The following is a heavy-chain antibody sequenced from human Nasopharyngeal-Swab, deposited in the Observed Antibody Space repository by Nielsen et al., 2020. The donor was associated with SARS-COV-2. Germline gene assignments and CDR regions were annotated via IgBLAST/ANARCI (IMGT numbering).Heavy chain of an antibody. Sequence: ASVKVSCKASGYTFTGNYMHWVRQAPGQGLEWMGRINPNSGGTNYAQKFQGRVTMTRDTSISTAYMELSRLRSDDTAVYYCARIPTVVTQSDYWGQGTLVTVSS. J-gene: IGHJ4*02. CDR3: ARIPTVVTQSDY. V-gene: IGHV1-2*06. CDR2: INPNSGGT. CDR1: GYTFTGNY. D-gene: IGHD4-23*01.